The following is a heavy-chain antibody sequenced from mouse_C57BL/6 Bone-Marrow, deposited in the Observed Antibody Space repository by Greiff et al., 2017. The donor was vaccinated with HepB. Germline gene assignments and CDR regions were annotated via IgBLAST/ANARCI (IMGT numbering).Heavy chain of an antibody. CDR3: ARRVDYYAMDY. V-gene: IGHV1-62-2*01. J-gene: IGHJ4*01. CDR2: FYPGSGSI. CDR1: GYTFTEYT. D-gene: IGHD1-1*01. Sequence: QVQLQQSGAELVKPGASVKLSCKASGYTFTEYTIHWVKQRSGQGLEWIGWFYPGSGSIKYNEKFKDKATLTADKSSSTAYMQLNSLTSEDSAVYFCARRVDYYAMDYWGQGTSVTVSS.